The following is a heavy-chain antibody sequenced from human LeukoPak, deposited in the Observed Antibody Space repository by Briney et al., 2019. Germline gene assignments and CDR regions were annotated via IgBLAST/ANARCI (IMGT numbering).Heavy chain of an antibody. CDR2: IYYSGST. V-gene: IGHV4-39*07. D-gene: IGHD5-18*01. CDR1: GGSISSYY. Sequence: SETLSLTCTVSGGSISSYYWGWIRQPPGKGLEWIGSIYYSGSTYYNPSLKSRVTISVDTSKNQFSLKLSSVTAADTAVYYCARVNGGYSYGYPYYFDYWGQGTLVTVSS. J-gene: IGHJ4*02. CDR3: ARVNGGYSYGYPYYFDY.